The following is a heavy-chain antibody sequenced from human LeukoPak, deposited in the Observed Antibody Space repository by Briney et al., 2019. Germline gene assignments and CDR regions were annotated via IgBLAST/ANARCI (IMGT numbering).Heavy chain of an antibody. J-gene: IGHJ4*02. V-gene: IGHV3-21*01. CDR3: AKGDCFDY. CDR2: ISSGSSYV. CDR1: GFTFSNYS. Sequence: GGSLRLSCAASGFTFSNYSMNWVRQAPGKGLEWVSSISSGSSYVYYADSLKGRFTISRDNAKNSLYLQMNSLRAEDTAVYYCAKGDCFDYWGQGTLVTVSS.